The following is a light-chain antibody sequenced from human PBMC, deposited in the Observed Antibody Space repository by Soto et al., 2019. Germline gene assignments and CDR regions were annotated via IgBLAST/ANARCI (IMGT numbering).Light chain of an antibody. J-gene: IGKJ4*01. Sequence: DIVMIKTEVSLAVVLGGGATINCKSSQGVLCSAENKHYLAWYQQKPGQPPKRLIYWASTRESGVPDRFSGSGSGTDFTLAISCLQAEDVAVYYCQQYYSTLTFGGGSKV. V-gene: IGKV4-1*01. CDR3: QQYYSTLT. CDR1: QGVLCSAENKHY. CDR2: WAS.